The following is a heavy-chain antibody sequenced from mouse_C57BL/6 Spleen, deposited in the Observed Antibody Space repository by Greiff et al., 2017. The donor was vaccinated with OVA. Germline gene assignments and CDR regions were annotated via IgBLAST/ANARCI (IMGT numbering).Heavy chain of an antibody. Sequence: EVMLVESGGGLVKPGGSLKLSCAASGFTFSDYGMHWVRQAPEKGLEWVAYISSGSSTIYYADTVKGRFTISRDNAKNTRFLQMTSLRSEDTAMYYCARPYDGYYVRAMDYWGQGTSVTVSS. CDR3: ARPYDGYYVRAMDY. D-gene: IGHD2-3*01. V-gene: IGHV5-17*01. CDR1: GFTFSDYG. J-gene: IGHJ4*01. CDR2: ISSGSSTI.